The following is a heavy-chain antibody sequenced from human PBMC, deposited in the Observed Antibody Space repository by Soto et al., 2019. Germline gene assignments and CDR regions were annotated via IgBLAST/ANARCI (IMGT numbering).Heavy chain of an antibody. CDR1: GGSISSRNW. V-gene: IGHV4-4*02. Sequence: SETLSLTCAVSGGSISSRNWWNWVRQPRGKGLEWIGKIYHSGSTNYNPSLKSRVTISVDKSKNQFSLKLNSVTAADTAVYYCARRYGGNFDYWGQGTLVTVSS. J-gene: IGHJ4*02. D-gene: IGHD1-26*01. CDR2: IYHSGST. CDR3: ARRYGGNFDY.